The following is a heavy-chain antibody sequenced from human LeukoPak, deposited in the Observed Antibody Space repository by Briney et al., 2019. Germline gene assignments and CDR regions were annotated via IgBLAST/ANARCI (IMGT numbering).Heavy chain of an antibody. J-gene: IGHJ3*02. V-gene: IGHV1-2*06. D-gene: IGHD3-22*01. CDR3: ARDPLYYDSSGYNDAFDI. CDR2: INPNSGGT. CDR1: GYTFTGYY. Sequence: ASVKVSCKASGYTFTGYYMHWVRQAPGQGLEWMGRINPNSGGTNYAQKFQGRVTMTRDTSISTAHMELSRLRSDDTAVYYCARDPLYYDSSGYNDAFDIWGQGTMVTVSS.